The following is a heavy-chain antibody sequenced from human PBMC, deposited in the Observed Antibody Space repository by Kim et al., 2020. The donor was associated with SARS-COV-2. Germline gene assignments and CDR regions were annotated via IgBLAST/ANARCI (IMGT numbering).Heavy chain of an antibody. Sequence: SETQSLTCTVSGGSISYYYWSWIRQPPGKGLEWIGYIYYSGSTYYNPSLKSRVTISVDTSKNQFSLKLSSVTAADTAVYYCAIGTTSPGKAFDIWGQGTMVTVSS. J-gene: IGHJ3*02. V-gene: IGHV4-59*13. CDR1: GGSISYYY. CDR3: AIGTTSPGKAFDI. CDR2: IYYSGST. D-gene: IGHD4-17*01.